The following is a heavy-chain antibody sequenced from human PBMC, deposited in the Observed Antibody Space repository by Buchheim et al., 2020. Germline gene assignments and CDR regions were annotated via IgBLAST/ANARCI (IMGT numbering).Heavy chain of an antibody. D-gene: IGHD3-3*01. CDR1: GFTFSSYG. CDR3: ARADLLTYITIFGVVIDNPYYYYGMDV. V-gene: IGHV3-33*01. J-gene: IGHJ6*02. Sequence: QVQLVESGGGVVQPGRSLRLSCAASGFTFSSYGMHWVRQAPGKGLEWVAVIWYDGSNKYYADSVKGRFTISRDNSKNTLYLQMNSLRAEDTAVYYCARADLLTYITIFGVVIDNPYYYYGMDVWGQGTT. CDR2: IWYDGSNK.